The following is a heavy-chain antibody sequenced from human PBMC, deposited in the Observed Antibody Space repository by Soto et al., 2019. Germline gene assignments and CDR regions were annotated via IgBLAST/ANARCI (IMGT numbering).Heavy chain of an antibody. CDR1: GFSFSSHS. D-gene: IGHD2-21*01. V-gene: IGHV3-48*02. J-gene: IGHJ4*02. Sequence: GGSLRLSCAASGFSFSSHSMKWVRQAPGKGLEWVSYISSSGSTIYYADSVKGRFTISRDNAKNSLYLQMNSLRYDDTAVYYCARGRGYCGGTNCYLDYWGQGA. CDR2: ISSSGSTI. CDR3: ARGRGYCGGTNCYLDY.